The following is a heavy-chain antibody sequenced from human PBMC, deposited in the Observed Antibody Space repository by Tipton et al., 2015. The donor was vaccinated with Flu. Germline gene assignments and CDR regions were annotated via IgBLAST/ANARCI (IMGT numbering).Heavy chain of an antibody. CDR3: ARLSFYDVDLKNFYFED. V-gene: IGHV4-39*01. D-gene: IGHD3-10*02. J-gene: IGHJ4*02. CDR1: SGSIRSTNYF. Sequence: GLVKSSETLSLTCTVSSGSIRSTNYFCAWIRQPPGKRLELIGSIYPSGTTYYNPSLKSRVTISVDTSKSQFSLMLRSVTAADTAVYYCARLSFYDVDLKNFYFEDWGQGTLVTVSS. CDR2: IYPSGTT.